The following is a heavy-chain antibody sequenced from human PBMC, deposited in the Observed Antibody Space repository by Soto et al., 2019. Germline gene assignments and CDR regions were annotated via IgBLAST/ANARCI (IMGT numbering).Heavy chain of an antibody. CDR1: GFTFNIYT. CDR2: ICRDGDNE. V-gene: IGHV3-23*01. Sequence: PGGSLRLSCPASGFTFNIYTVHWVRQAPGKGLEWVVVICRDGDNEYYADSVRGRFTISRDNSKNTVFLQMNSLRAEDTAVYYCAKERLARGFDYWGQGTLVTVSS. CDR3: AKERLARGFDY. J-gene: IGHJ4*02.